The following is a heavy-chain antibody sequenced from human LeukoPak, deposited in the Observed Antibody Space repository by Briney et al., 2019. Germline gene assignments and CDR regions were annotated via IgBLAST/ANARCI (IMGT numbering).Heavy chain of an antibody. D-gene: IGHD4-17*01. Sequence: GGSLRLSCAVSGFSVTNNYMSWVRQAPGKGLEWVSVFYVGGATYYADSVKGRFTISRDNSKNTLYLQMNSLRAEDTAVYYCAKDYGDYDWGQGTLVTVSS. V-gene: IGHV3-53*01. CDR1: GFSVTNNY. J-gene: IGHJ4*02. CDR3: AKDYGDYD. CDR2: FYVGGAT.